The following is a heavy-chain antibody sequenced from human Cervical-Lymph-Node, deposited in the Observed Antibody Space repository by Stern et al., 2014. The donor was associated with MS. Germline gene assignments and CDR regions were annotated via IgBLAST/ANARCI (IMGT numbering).Heavy chain of an antibody. V-gene: IGHV1-69*01. Sequence: VQLEESGAEVKKPGSSVKVTCKASGGTFSSYAISWVRQAPGQGLEWMGGIITIFGTANYAQKFQGRVTITADESTSTAYMELSSLRSEDTAVYYCARLQLWQNYYYYGMDVWGQGTTVTVSS. CDR3: ARLQLWQNYYYYGMDV. CDR2: IITIFGTA. J-gene: IGHJ6*02. CDR1: GGTFSSYA. D-gene: IGHD5-18*01.